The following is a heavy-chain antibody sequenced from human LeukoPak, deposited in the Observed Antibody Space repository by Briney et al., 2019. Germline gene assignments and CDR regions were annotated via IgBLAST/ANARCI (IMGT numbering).Heavy chain of an antibody. J-gene: IGHJ2*01. CDR3: TRGYWYFDL. CDR2: IYPGESDT. CDR1: GYSFTSNW. V-gene: IGHV5-51*01. Sequence: GESLKISCKGSGYSFTSNWIGWVRQMPGKGLEWMGIIYPGESDTIYSPSLQGQVTISADKSISTAYLQWSSLKASDTAMYYCTRGYWYFDLWGRGTLVTVSS.